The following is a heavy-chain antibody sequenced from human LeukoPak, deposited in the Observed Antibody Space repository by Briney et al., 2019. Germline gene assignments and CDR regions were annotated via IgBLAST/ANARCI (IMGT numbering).Heavy chain of an antibody. Sequence: GGSLRLSCAASRFTFDDYGMSWVRQAPGKGLEWVSGINWNGDSTGYGDSVKGRFTISRDNARNSLYLQMNSLRAEDTAFYYCAREQRYCGSTSCHSFFDYWGQGTLVTVSS. CDR1: RFTFDDYG. J-gene: IGHJ4*02. V-gene: IGHV3-20*04. CDR3: AREQRYCGSTSCHSFFDY. CDR2: INWNGDST. D-gene: IGHD2-2*01.